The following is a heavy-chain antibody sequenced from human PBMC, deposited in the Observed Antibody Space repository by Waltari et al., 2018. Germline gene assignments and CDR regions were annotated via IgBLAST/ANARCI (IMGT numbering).Heavy chain of an antibody. D-gene: IGHD5-18*01. Sequence: EVQLVESGGGLVKPGGSLRLSCAASGFTFSSYSMNWVRQAPGKGLEWVSSISSSSSYIYYADSVKGRFTISRDNAKNSLYLQMNSLRAEDTAVYYCARDLRGYSYGIDYWVQGTLVTVSS. CDR1: GFTFSSYS. CDR3: ARDLRGYSYGIDY. CDR2: ISSSSSYI. J-gene: IGHJ4*02. V-gene: IGHV3-21*01.